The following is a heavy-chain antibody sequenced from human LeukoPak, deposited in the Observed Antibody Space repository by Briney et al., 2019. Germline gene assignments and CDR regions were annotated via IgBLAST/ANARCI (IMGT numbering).Heavy chain of an antibody. Sequence: GGSLRLSCAASGFTFSSYSMNWVRQAPGKGLEWVSSISSSSSYIYYADSVKGRFTISRDNAKNSLYLQMNSLRAEDTAVYYCARDDRYCSSTSCYGAFDYWGQGTLVTVSS. CDR1: GFTFSSYS. D-gene: IGHD2-2*01. CDR3: ARDDRYCSSTSCYGAFDY. J-gene: IGHJ4*02. V-gene: IGHV3-21*01. CDR2: ISSSSSYI.